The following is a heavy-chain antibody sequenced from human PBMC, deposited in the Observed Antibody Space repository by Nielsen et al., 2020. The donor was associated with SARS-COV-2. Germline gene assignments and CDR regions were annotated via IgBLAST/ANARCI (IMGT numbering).Heavy chain of an antibody. CDR3: ATLNWYNDY. J-gene: IGHJ4*02. V-gene: IGHV3-15*01. D-gene: IGHD1-14*01. CDR1: GLTLRNVW. CDR2: IKRKTDGGTG. Sequence: GGSLRLSCAASGLTLRNVWMNWVRQAPGKGLEWVGRIKRKTDGGTGDYAAPVKGRFTISTDDSTTTLYLQMNSLETEDTAVYYCATLNWYNDYWGQGTLVTVSS.